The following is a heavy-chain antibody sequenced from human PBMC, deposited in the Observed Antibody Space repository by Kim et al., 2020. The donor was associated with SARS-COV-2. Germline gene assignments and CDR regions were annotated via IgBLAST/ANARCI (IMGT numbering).Heavy chain of an antibody. J-gene: IGHJ4*02. V-gene: IGHV3-49*02. CDR2: T. D-gene: IGHD3-22*01. Sequence: TEYAASVKGRFTISRDDSKSIAYLQMNSLKTEDTAVYYCTTKITMITSDYWGQGTLVTVSS. CDR3: TTKITMITSDY.